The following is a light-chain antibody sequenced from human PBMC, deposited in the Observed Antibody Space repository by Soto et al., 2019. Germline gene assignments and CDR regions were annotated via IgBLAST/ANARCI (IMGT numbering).Light chain of an antibody. CDR3: QQYNNWPLT. J-gene: IGKJ4*01. V-gene: IGKV3D-15*01. CDR2: GAS. Sequence: EIVMTQSPATLSVSPGERATLSCRASQNVRSSLAWYQQKPGQAPRLLIYGASIRATDIPARFSGGGSGTEFTLSVSSLQSEDFAVYYCQQYNNWPLTFGGGTKVDIK. CDR1: QNVRSS.